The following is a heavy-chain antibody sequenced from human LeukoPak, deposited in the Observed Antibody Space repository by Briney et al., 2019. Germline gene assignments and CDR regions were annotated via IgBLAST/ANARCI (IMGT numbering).Heavy chain of an antibody. Sequence: GGSPRLSCAASGFTFSAYNMIWVRQAPGKGLEWLSYISGSSSAIYHADSVQGRFTISRDNAKNSLSLQMSSLRVEDTAVYYCVRDRTLGVRDGFILAWGQGTLVTVSS. CDR2: ISGSSSAI. CDR1: GFTFSAYN. CDR3: VRDRTLGVRDGFILA. V-gene: IGHV3-48*01. D-gene: IGHD5-24*01. J-gene: IGHJ5*02.